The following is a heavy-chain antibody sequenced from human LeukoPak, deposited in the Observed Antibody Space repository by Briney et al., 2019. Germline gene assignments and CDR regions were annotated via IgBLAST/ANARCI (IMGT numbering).Heavy chain of an antibody. D-gene: IGHD1-26*01. CDR2: MNPNSGNT. V-gene: IGHV1-8*02. CDR3: ARRRGSWSFDY. J-gene: IGHJ4*02. Sequence: ASVKVSCKASGYSFTNYYMHWVRQAPGQGLEWMGWMNPNSGNTGYAQKFQGRVTMTRNTSISTAYMELSSLRSEDTAVYYCARRRGSWSFDYWGQGTLVTVSS. CDR1: GYSFTNYY.